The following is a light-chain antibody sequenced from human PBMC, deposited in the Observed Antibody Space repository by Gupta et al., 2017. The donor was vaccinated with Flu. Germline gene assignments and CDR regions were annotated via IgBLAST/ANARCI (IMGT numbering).Light chain of an antibody. CDR1: QGLVYSDGNSY. V-gene: IGKV2-30*01. J-gene: IGKJ1*01. CDR3: MQGAHWPWA. Sequence: ISCRTSQGLVYSDGNSYLHWFQQRPGQSPRRLIYKVSYRDSGVPDRFSGSGSGTDFTLKISRVEAEDVGIYFCMQGAHWPWAFGQGTTVEIK. CDR2: KVS.